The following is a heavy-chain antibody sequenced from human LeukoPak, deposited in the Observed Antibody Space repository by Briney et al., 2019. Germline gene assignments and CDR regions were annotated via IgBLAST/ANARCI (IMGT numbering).Heavy chain of an antibody. CDR3: ARSPPYDFWSGYYIGYYFDY. CDR1: GGSFSGYY. V-gene: IGHV4-34*01. J-gene: IGHJ4*02. D-gene: IGHD3-3*01. Sequence: SETLSLTCAVYGGSFSGYYWSWIRQPPGKGLEWIGEINHSGSTNYNPSLKGRVTISVGTSKNQFSLKLSSVTAADTAVYYCARSPPYDFWSGYYIGYYFDYWGQGTLVTVSS. CDR2: INHSGST.